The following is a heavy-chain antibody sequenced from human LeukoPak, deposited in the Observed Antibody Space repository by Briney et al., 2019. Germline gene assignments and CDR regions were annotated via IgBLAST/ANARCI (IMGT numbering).Heavy chain of an antibody. Sequence: GGSLRLSCAASGFTVTSNYMSWVRQAPGKGLEWVSVIYSGGSTYYADSVKGRFTISRDNSKNTLYLQMNSLRAEDTAVYYCARARREYSSSWYNWFDPWGQGTLVTVSS. D-gene: IGHD6-13*01. J-gene: IGHJ5*02. CDR2: IYSGGST. CDR3: ARARREYSSSWYNWFDP. CDR1: GFTVTSNY. V-gene: IGHV3-53*01.